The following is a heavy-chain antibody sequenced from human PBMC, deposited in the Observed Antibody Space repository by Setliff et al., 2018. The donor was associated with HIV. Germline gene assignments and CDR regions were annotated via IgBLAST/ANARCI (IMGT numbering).Heavy chain of an antibody. CDR2: INAGNGNT. V-gene: IGHV1-3*01. J-gene: IGHJ4*02. Sequence: GASVKVSCKASRYTFTSYAMHWVRQAPGQRLEWMGWINAGNGNTKYSQKFQGRVTITRDTSASTAYMGLSSLRSEDTAVYYCARSRSGWSSPFDYWGQGTLVTVSS. CDR3: ARSRSGWSSPFDY. D-gene: IGHD6-19*01. CDR1: RYTFTSYA.